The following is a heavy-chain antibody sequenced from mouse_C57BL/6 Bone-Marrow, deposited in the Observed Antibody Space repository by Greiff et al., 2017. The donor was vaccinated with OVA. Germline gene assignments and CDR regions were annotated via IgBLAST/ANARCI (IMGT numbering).Heavy chain of an antibody. V-gene: IGHV1-39*01. Sequence: VQLKQSGPELVKPGASVKISCKASGYSFTDYNMNWVKQSNGKSLEWIGVINPNYGTTSYNQKFKGKATLTVDQSSSTAYMQLNSLTSEDSAVYYCAIGGSSSFYYAMDYWGQGTSVTVSS. CDR2: INPNYGTT. J-gene: IGHJ4*01. CDR3: AIGGSSSFYYAMDY. D-gene: IGHD1-1*01. CDR1: GYSFTDYN.